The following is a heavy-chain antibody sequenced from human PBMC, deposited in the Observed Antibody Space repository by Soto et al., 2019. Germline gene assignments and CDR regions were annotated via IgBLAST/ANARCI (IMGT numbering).Heavy chain of an antibody. CDR2: VAAGGGHT. CDR3: ARRTSFLGAFDY. J-gene: IGHJ4*02. Sequence: GGSLRLSCVASGFSFDKYAMAWVRQAPGKGLEWVSHVAAGGGHTYYAESVKGRFTISRDNSKNTLFLQINTLRADDTAIYFCARRTSFLGAFDYWGQGVLVTVSS. D-gene: IGHD3-16*02. V-gene: IGHV3-23*01. CDR1: GFSFDKYA.